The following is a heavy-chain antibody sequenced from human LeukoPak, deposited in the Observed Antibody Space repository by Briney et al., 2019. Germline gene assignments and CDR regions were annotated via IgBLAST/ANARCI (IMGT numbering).Heavy chain of an antibody. CDR2: VYSSVIT. D-gene: IGHD6-6*01. Sequence: PSETLSLICTVSARPIKKYYWSWMRQPAGKGLEWIGRVYSSVITHYNPSHQSRVTMSVDTSKNQFSLKLTSVTAADTAVYYCARYNDYSGSSNLYYYYMDVWGKGTPVIISS. V-gene: IGHV4-4*07. CDR3: ARYNDYSGSSNLYYYYMDV. CDR1: ARPIKKYY. J-gene: IGHJ6*03.